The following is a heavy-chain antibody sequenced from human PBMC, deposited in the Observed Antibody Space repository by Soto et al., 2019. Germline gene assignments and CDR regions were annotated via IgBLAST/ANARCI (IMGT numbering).Heavy chain of an antibody. J-gene: IGHJ4*02. V-gene: IGHV4-39*01. Sequence: SETLSLTCTVSGVSISNSSYYWGWIRRPPGKGLEWIGTIYYSGITYYNPSLKSRVTISVDTSKNQFSLKLTSVTAADTAVYYCARPGSNWGQGTLVTGS. CDR1: GVSISNSSYY. CDR3: ARPGSN. CDR2: IYYSGIT.